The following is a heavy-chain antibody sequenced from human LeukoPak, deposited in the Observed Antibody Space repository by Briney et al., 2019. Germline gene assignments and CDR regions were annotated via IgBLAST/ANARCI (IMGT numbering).Heavy chain of an antibody. CDR1: GGSISNYY. Sequence: SETLSLTCTVSGGSISNYYWTWLRQPPGKGLEWIGYIYSSGNTNYNPSLNSRVTISLDTSKNQFSLMLRSLTAADTAVYYCARRYTASPGERFDYWGQGTLVTVSS. CDR3: ARRYTASPGERFDY. CDR2: IYSSGNT. D-gene: IGHD2-2*02. V-gene: IGHV4-59*08. J-gene: IGHJ4*02.